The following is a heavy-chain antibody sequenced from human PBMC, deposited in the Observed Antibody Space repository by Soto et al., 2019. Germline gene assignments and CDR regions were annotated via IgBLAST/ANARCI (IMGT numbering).Heavy chain of an antibody. V-gene: IGHV5-10-1*01. Sequence: GESLKISCKGSGYSFTSYWISWVRQMPGKGLEWMGRIDPSDSYTNYSPSFQGHVTILADKSISTAYLQWSSLKASDTAMYYCARLEVAAAGTIWFDPWGQGTLVTVSS. CDR2: IDPSDSYT. J-gene: IGHJ5*02. CDR1: GYSFTSYW. D-gene: IGHD6-13*01. CDR3: ARLEVAAAGTIWFDP.